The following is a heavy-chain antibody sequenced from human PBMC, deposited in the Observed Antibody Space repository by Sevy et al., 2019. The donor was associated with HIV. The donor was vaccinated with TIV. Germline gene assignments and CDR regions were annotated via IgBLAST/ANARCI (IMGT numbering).Heavy chain of an antibody. CDR1: GGSINNYA. CDR2: ITYSGNT. J-gene: IGHJ4*02. Sequence: WESLSLTCRASGGSINNYAWSWIRQPPGKGLEWIGNITYSGNTKYNPSFMSRVIISVDTSKNKSSLKLRSVTAADTAVYYCARSRCFDVWGQGTLVTVSS. V-gene: IGHV4-59*01. CDR3: ARSRCFDV. D-gene: IGHD2-2*01.